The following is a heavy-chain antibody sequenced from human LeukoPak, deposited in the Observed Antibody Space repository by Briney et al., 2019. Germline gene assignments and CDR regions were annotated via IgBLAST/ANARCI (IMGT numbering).Heavy chain of an antibody. V-gene: IGHV3-23*01. Sequence: PGGSLRLSCAASGFTFSSYVMSWVRQVPGKGLEWVSGITGSGATTYCADSVKGRFTVSRDNSKKTLYLQMNSLRAEDTAVYYCAKDFRVGYSGYDFDYWGQGTLVTVSS. CDR1: GFTFSSYV. J-gene: IGHJ4*02. D-gene: IGHD5-12*01. CDR3: AKDFRVGYSGYDFDY. CDR2: ITGSGATT.